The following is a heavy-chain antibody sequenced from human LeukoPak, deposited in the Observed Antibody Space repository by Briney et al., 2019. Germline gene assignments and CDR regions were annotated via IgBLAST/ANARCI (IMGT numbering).Heavy chain of an antibody. V-gene: IGHV1-2*02. CDR3: ARTSYCGGDCYSRLHFDY. D-gene: IGHD2-21*02. J-gene: IGHJ4*02. CDR1: GYTFTGYY. CDR2: INPNSGGT. Sequence: ASVKVSCKASGYTFTGYYMHWVRQAPGRGLEWMGWINPNSGGTNYAQKFQGRVTMTRDTSISTAYMELSRLRSDDTAVYYCARTSYCGGDCYSRLHFDYWGQGTLVTVSS.